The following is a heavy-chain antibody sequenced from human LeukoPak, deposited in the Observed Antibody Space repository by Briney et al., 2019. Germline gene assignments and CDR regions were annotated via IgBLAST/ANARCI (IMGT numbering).Heavy chain of an antibody. CDR2: MNPNSGNT. D-gene: IGHD1-26*01. CDR3: AKFWNKWELPIKYYYYMDV. V-gene: IGHV1-8*03. CDR1: GYTFTSYD. Sequence: ASVKVSCKASGYTFTSYDINWVRQATGQGLEWMGWMNPNSGNTGYAQKFQGRVTITRNTSISTAYMELSSLRAEDTAVYYCAKFWNKWELPIKYYYYMDVWGKGTTVTVSS. J-gene: IGHJ6*03.